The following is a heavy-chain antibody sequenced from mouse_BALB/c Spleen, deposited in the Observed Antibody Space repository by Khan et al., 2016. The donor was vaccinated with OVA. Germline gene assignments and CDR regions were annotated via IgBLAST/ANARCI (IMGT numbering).Heavy chain of an antibody. Sequence: QVQLKESGPGLVAPSQSLSITCTVSEFSLTSYGVHWVRQPPGKGLEWLGIIWAGGSTNYNSALMSRLSISKDNSKSQVFLKMNSLQTVDTAIYYCARDDGGGNDAMDSWGQGTSVTVSS. V-gene: IGHV2-9*02. CDR1: EFSLTSYG. CDR3: ARDDGGGNDAMDS. D-gene: IGHD2-1*01. CDR2: IWAGGST. J-gene: IGHJ4*01.